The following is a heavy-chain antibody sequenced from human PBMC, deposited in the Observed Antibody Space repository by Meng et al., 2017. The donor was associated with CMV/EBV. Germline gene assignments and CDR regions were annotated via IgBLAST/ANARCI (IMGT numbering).Heavy chain of an antibody. V-gene: IGHV3-74*01. CDR3: ARGARGLVLRFLEWLSVDV. J-gene: IGHJ6*02. D-gene: IGHD3-3*01. Sequence: GESLKISCAASGFTFSSYWMHWVRQAPGKGLVWVSRINSDGSSTSYADSVKGRFTISRDNAKNTLYLQMNSLRAEDTAVYYCARGARGLVLRFLEWLSVDVWGQGTTVTVSS. CDR2: INSDGSST. CDR1: GFTFSSYW.